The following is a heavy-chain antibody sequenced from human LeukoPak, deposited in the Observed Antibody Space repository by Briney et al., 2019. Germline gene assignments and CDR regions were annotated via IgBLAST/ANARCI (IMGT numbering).Heavy chain of an antibody. D-gene: IGHD6-19*01. CDR3: GLSSMNPSYYYGIDV. V-gene: IGHV3-11*01. CDR1: GFTFSSYA. Sequence: GGSLRLSCTDSGFTFSSYALAWVRQAPGKGLDWVSYVDRSGATAFYADSVKGRFTMSRDNARNSLHLQMNDLRPEDSAVYYCGLSSMNPSYYYGIDVWGQGTTVRVSS. CDR2: VDRSGATA. J-gene: IGHJ6*02.